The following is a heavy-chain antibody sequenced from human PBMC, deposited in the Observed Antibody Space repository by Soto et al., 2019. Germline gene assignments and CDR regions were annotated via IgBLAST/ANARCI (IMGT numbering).Heavy chain of an antibody. J-gene: IGHJ4*02. CDR3: ARATYSNAWYRFDL. V-gene: IGHV3-7*03. CDR2: IKHDGSVQ. D-gene: IGHD4-4*01. CDR1: GFTFSGYW. Sequence: QLVESGGGLVQPGGSLRLSCEASGFTFSGYWMSWVRQAPGKGLGWVADIKHDGSVQYYVDSVKGRFTISRDNAKKLLYLQMNGLRAEDTALYYCARATYSNAWYRFDLWGQGTRVTVSS.